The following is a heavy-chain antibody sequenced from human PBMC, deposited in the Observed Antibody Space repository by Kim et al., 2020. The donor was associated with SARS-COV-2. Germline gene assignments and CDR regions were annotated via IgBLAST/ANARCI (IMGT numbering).Heavy chain of an antibody. CDR3: ARHLRNWYFDL. Sequence: TYIDPSLKGRGPISVDTSKKQFSLRLSSVTAADAAVYYCARHLRNWYFDLWGRGTLVTVSS. V-gene: IGHV4-39*01. CDR2: T. J-gene: IGHJ2*01.